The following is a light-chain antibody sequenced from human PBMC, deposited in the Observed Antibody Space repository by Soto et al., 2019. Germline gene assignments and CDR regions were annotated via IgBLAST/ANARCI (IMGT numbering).Light chain of an antibody. J-gene: IGKJ3*01. V-gene: IGKV1-27*01. CDR2: DAS. CDR3: QRYNDGPFN. Sequence: DIQMTQSPSSLSASVGDRVTITRRASQDIYSYLAWYQQKPGEIPNLLIYDASTLQSGVPSRFSGSGSGTDFTLTISTLQPEDVATYYCQRYNDGPFNFGPGTKVDI. CDR1: QDIYSY.